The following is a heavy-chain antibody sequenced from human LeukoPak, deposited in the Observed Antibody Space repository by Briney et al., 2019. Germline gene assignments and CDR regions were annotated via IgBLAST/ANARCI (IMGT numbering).Heavy chain of an antibody. CDR2: IYSDNT. CDR1: GFTVSSNS. V-gene: IGHV3-53*01. Sequence: GGSLRLSCTVSGFTVSSNSMSWVRQAPGKGLEWVSFIYSDNTHYSDSVKGRFTISRDNSKNTLYLQVNSLRAEDTAVYYCARRAGAYSHPYDYWGQGTLVTVSS. D-gene: IGHD4/OR15-4a*01. J-gene: IGHJ4*02. CDR3: ARRAGAYSHPYDY.